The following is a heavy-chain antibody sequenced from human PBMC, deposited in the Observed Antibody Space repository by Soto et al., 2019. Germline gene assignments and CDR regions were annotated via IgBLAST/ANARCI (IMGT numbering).Heavy chain of an antibody. V-gene: IGHV4-59*08. CDR1: GGSISSYY. D-gene: IGHD2-2*01. Sequence: SETLSLTCTVSGGSISSYYWSWIRQPPGKGLEWIGYIYYSGSTNYNPSLKSRVTISVDTSKNQFSLKLSSVTAADTAVYYCARRSYMPPATRGETYYYRDVWGKGTTVTVS. CDR2: IYYSGST. CDR3: ARRSYMPPATRGETYYYRDV. J-gene: IGHJ6*03.